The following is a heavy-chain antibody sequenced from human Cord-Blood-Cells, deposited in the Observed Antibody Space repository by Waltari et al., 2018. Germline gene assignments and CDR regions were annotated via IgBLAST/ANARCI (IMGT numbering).Heavy chain of an antibody. CDR3: ASEPGHEYYGSGSG. V-gene: IGHV1-3*01. CDR1: GYTFTSYA. CDR2: INAGNGNT. D-gene: IGHD3-10*01. Sequence: QVQLVQSGAEVKKPGASVKVSCKASGYTFTSYALHWVRQAPGQRLEWMGWINAGNGNTKYSQKFQGRVTMTRDTSASTAYMELSSLRSEDTAVYYCASEPGHEYYGSGSGWGQGTLVTVSS. J-gene: IGHJ4*02.